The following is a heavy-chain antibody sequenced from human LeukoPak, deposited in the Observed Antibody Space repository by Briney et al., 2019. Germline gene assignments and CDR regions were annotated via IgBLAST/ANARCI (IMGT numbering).Heavy chain of an antibody. V-gene: IGHV4-4*07. Sequence: PSETLSLTCTVSGGSISSYYWSWIRQPAGKGLEWIGRIYTSGSTNYNPSLKSRVTLSVDTSKNQFFLELSSVTAADTAVYYCARERVNYDFWSGVPDFDTWGQGTLVTVSS. CDR3: ARERVNYDFWSGVPDFDT. J-gene: IGHJ5*02. CDR2: IYTSGST. D-gene: IGHD3-3*01. CDR1: GGSISSYY.